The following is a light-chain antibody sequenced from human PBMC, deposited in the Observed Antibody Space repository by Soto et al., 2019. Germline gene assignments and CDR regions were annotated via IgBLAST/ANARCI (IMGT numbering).Light chain of an antibody. CDR3: QQYNNWPRT. J-gene: IGKJ1*01. V-gene: IGKV3-11*01. CDR1: QSIAGY. Sequence: EIVLTQSPATLSLSPGERATLSCRASQSIAGYLAWYQKKPGQAPRLLIYDTSNRVTGVPARFSGSGSGTDFTLSIGSLEPEDFAVYYCQQYNNWPRTFGPGTKVDIK. CDR2: DTS.